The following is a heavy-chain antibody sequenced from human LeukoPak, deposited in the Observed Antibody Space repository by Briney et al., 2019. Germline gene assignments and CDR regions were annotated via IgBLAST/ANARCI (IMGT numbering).Heavy chain of an antibody. CDR3: ARGTPYYYDSSGYNYFDY. Sequence: ASVKVSCKASGYTFTGYYMHWVRQAPGQGLEWMGRINPNSGGTNYAQKLQGRVTMTTDTSTSTAYMELRSLRSDDTAVYYCARGTPYYYDSSGYNYFDYWGQGTLVTVSS. J-gene: IGHJ4*02. CDR1: GYTFTGYY. V-gene: IGHV1-2*06. D-gene: IGHD3-22*01. CDR2: INPNSGGT.